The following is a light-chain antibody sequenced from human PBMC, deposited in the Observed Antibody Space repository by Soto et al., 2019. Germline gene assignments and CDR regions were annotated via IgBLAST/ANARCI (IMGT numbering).Light chain of an antibody. CDR1: QSVRSN. Sequence: EIVMTQSPATLSVSPGERVTLSCRASQSVRSNLAWYQQKPGQAPRLLIFGASTRFTGLPARFSGSGSGTDFTLTISSLQSEDFAVYYCQQYNTWPPITFGQGTRLEIK. V-gene: IGKV3-15*01. CDR3: QQYNTWPPIT. J-gene: IGKJ5*01. CDR2: GAS.